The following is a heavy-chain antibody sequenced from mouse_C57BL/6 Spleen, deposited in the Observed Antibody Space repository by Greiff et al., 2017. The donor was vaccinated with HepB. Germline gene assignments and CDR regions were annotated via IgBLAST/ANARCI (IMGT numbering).Heavy chain of an antibody. CDR3: ASQLG. CDR1: GYTFTSYG. D-gene: IGHD4-1*02. V-gene: IGHV1-81*01. CDR2: IYPRSGNT. J-gene: IGHJ2*01. Sequence: QVQLKQSGAELARPGASVKLSCKASGYTFTSYGISWVKQRTGQGLEWIGEIYPRSGNTYYNEKFKGKATLTADKSSSTAYMELRSLTSEDSAVYFCASQLGWGQGTTLTVSS.